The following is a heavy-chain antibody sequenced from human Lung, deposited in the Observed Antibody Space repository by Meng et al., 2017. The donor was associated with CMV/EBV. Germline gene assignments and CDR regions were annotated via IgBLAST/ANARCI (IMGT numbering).Heavy chain of an antibody. CDR1: GGSISRGDYY. CDR2: IYYSGST. J-gene: IGHJ4*02. Sequence: SXTLSLXCIVSGGSISRGDYYWSWIRPTPGKGLEWIVYIYYSGSTYYNPSLKSRVTISVDTSKNQFSLKLRSVTAADTAVYYCARVLHQDHFDYWGQGTLVTVSS. CDR3: ARVLHQDHFDY. V-gene: IGHV4-30-4*02.